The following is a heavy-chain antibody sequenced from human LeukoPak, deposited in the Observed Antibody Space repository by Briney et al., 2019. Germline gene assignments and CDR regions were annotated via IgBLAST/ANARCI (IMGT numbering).Heavy chain of an antibody. CDR2: IRADNGNT. V-gene: IGHV1-18*01. J-gene: IGHJ4*02. Sequence: GASVKVSCKASGYTLTSYAINWVRQAPGQGLECMGWIRADNGNTHYPQKFQGRVTMTTDISTSTAYMELRSLRSDDTAVYYCARDDIYGDRDFDYWGQGTLVTVSS. CDR1: GYTLTSYA. D-gene: IGHD4-17*01. CDR3: ARDDIYGDRDFDY.